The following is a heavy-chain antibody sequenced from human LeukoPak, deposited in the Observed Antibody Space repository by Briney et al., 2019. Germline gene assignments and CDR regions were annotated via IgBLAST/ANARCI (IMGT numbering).Heavy chain of an antibody. CDR1: GGSFSGYY. Sequence: SETLSLTCAVYGGSFSGYYWSWIRQPPGKGLEWIGEINHSGSTNYNPSLKSRVIISVDTSKNQFSLKLSSVTAADTAVYYCARLAAADVYYYYYYMDVWGKGTTVTISS. V-gene: IGHV4-34*01. D-gene: IGHD6-13*01. CDR3: ARLAAADVYYYYYYMDV. CDR2: INHSGST. J-gene: IGHJ6*03.